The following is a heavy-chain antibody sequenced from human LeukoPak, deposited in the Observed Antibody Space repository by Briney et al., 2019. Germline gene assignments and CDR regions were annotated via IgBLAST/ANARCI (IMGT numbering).Heavy chain of an antibody. D-gene: IGHD3-22*01. J-gene: IGHJ4*02. V-gene: IGHV4-39*01. CDR2: IYYSGST. CDR3: ARRKGSDSSGYYFDY. Sequence: SQTLSLTCTVSGGSISSGDYYWGWIRQPPGKGLEWIGSIYYSGSTYYNPSLKSRVTISVDTSKNQFSLRLSSVTAADTAVYYCARRKGSDSSGYYFDYWGQGTLVTVSS. CDR1: GGSISSGDYY.